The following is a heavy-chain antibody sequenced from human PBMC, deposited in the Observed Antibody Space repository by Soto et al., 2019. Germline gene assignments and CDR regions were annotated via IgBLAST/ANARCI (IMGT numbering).Heavy chain of an antibody. CDR1: GYTFTSYD. J-gene: IGHJ6*03. CDR2: MNPNSGNT. V-gene: IGHV1-8*01. CDR3: ARYIVATIWPGSLIDYYYYMDV. Sequence: ASVKVSCKASGYTFTSYDINWVRQATGQGLEWMGWMNPNSGNTGYAQKFQGRVTMTRNTSISTAYMELSSLRSEDTAVYYCARYIVATIWPGSLIDYYYYMDVRGKGTTVTGSS. D-gene: IGHD5-12*01.